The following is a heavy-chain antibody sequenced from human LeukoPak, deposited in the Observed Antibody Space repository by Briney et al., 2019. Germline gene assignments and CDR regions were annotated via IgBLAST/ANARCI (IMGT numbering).Heavy chain of an antibody. J-gene: IGHJ4*02. V-gene: IGHV3-49*04. Sequence: GGSLRLSCTASGFTFGDYAMSWVRQAPGKGLEWVGFIRSKAYGGTTEYAASVKGRFTISRDDSKSIAYLQMNSLKTEDTAVYYCTRDAHGGYGFDYWGQGTLVTVSS. CDR3: TRDAHGGYGFDY. CDR1: GFTFGDYA. D-gene: IGHD5-12*01. CDR2: IRSKAYGGTT.